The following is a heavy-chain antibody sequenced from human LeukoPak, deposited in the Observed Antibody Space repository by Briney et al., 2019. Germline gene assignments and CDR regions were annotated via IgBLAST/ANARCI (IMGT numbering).Heavy chain of an antibody. CDR3: AREGGSMVRGVRPFYY. D-gene: IGHD3-10*01. V-gene: IGHV1-2*04. Sequence: ASVKVSCKASGYTFTGYYIHWVRQAPGQGLEWMGWINPNSGGTNYAQKFQGWVTMTRDTSISTAYMELSRLRSDDTAVYYCAREGGSMVRGVRPFYYWGQGTLVTVSS. J-gene: IGHJ4*02. CDR1: GYTFTGYY. CDR2: INPNSGGT.